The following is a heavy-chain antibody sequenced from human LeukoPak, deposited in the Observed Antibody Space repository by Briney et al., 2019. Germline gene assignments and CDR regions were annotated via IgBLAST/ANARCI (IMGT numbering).Heavy chain of an antibody. V-gene: IGHV1-24*01. CDR2: FDPEDGET. CDR3: ARGGEGYGDYGFDY. Sequence: ASVKVSCKVSGYTLSELSIHWVRQAPGKGLEWMGGFDPEDGETIYAQKFQGRVTMTEDTSASTAYMELSSLRSEDMAVYYCARGGEGYGDYGFDYWGQGTLVTVSS. J-gene: IGHJ4*02. D-gene: IGHD4-17*01. CDR1: GYTLSELS.